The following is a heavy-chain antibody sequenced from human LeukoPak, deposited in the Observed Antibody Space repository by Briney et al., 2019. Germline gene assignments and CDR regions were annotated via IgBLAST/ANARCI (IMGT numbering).Heavy chain of an antibody. CDR1: GFTFSNYA. CDR2: LSGSGGST. V-gene: IGHV3-23*01. Sequence: GGSLRLSCAVSGFTFSNYAMTWVRQAPGKGLEWVSGLSGSGGSTYYADSVKGRFTISRDNSKNTLYLQMNSLRAEDTAVYYCAMGSPDEPLDYWGQGTLVTVSS. CDR3: AMGSPDEPLDY. D-gene: IGHD1-26*01. J-gene: IGHJ4*02.